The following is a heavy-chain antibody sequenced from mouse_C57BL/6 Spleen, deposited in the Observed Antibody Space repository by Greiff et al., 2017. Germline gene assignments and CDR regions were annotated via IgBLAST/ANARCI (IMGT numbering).Heavy chain of an antibody. D-gene: IGHD2-3*01. CDR1: GYTFTSYW. CDR2: IYPGSGST. Sequence: QVQLKESGAELVKPGASVKMSCKASGYTFTSYWITWVKQRPGQGLEWIGDIYPGSGSTNYNDKFKSKAPLTVDTSSSTAYMQLSSLTSEDSAVYYCARSMIYDGYYIGYFDYWGQGTTLTVSS. CDR3: ARSMIYDGYYIGYFDY. J-gene: IGHJ2*01. V-gene: IGHV1-55*01.